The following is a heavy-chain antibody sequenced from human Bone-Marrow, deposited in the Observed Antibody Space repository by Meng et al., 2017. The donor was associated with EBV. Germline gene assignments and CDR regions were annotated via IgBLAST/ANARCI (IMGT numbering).Heavy chain of an antibody. Sequence: QPQLQASGSGPGKASQPLSLSCALSGASINSGDDSWTWIRQPPGRGLEWIGYIYHSGSTHYNPSLKSRVTISVDRSKNQFSLQLTSVTAADTAVYFCARVRGSDYTDYSLDYWGQGTLVTVSS. CDR2: IYHSGST. J-gene: IGHJ4*02. V-gene: IGHV4-30-2*01. CDR3: ARVRGSDYTDYSLDY. D-gene: IGHD4-11*01. CDR1: GASINSGDDS.